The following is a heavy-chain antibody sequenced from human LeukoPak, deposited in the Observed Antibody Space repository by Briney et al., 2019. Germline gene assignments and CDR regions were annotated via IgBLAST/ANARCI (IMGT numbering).Heavy chain of an antibody. D-gene: IGHD3-22*01. CDR3: ARVRGSSQDYYDSSDGFDY. Sequence: ASVKVSCTASGYTFTGYYMHWVRQAPGQGLEWMGWINPNSGGTNYAQKFKGRVTMTRDTSISTAYMELSRLRSDDTAVYYCARVRGSSQDYYDSSDGFDYWGQGTLVTVSS. J-gene: IGHJ4*02. V-gene: IGHV1-2*02. CDR2: INPNSGGT. CDR1: GYTFTGYY.